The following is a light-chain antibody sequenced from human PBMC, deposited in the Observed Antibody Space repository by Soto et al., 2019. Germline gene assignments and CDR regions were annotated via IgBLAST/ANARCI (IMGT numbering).Light chain of an antibody. J-gene: IGKJ1*01. CDR3: QQYNSYSPWT. V-gene: IGKV1-5*01. Sequence: DIQMTQSPSTLSASVGDRVTITCLASQSISSWLAWYQQKPWKAPKLLIYDASSLESGVPSRFSGSGSGTEFTPTISSLQPDDFATYYCQQYNSYSPWTFGPGTKVDIK. CDR1: QSISSW. CDR2: DAS.